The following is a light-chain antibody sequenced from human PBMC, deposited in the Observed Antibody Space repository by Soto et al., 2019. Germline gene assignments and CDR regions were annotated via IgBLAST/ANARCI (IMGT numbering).Light chain of an antibody. CDR1: QSVNRS. Sequence: EIVLTQSPATLSLSPGERATLSCSASQSVNRSLVWYQQKPGQAPRLLMYDASKRATGIPARFSGSGSGTAFTLNISSLEPEDFAVDYCQQRDIWPWTFGQGTKVEIK. J-gene: IGKJ1*01. CDR2: DAS. CDR3: QQRDIWPWT. V-gene: IGKV3-11*01.